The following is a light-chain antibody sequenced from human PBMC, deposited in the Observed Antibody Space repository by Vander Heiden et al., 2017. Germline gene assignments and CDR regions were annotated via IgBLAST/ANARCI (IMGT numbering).Light chain of an antibody. CDR3: QQANSFPLT. J-gene: IGKJ3*01. CDR2: DTS. Sequence: DIQMTKSPSSVSASEGDRVTITCRASQDINNWVAWYQQKPGKAPKLLIFDTSKLESVVPSRFSGSGSGTDFTLTISSLQPEDYATYYCQQANSFPLTFGPGTKVDIK. CDR1: QDINNW. V-gene: IGKV1-12*01.